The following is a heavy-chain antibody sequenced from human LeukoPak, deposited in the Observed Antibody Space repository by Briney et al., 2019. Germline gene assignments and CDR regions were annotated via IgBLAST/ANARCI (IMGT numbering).Heavy chain of an antibody. V-gene: IGHV4-34*01. D-gene: IGHD3-22*01. Sequence: PSETLSLTCAVYGGSFSGYYWRWIRQPPGKGLEWIGEINHSGSTNYNPSLKSRVTISVDTSKNQFSLKLSSVTAADTAVYYCARGADVIVVARAEYFQHWGQGTLVTVSS. CDR1: GGSFSGYY. J-gene: IGHJ1*01. CDR3: ARGADVIVVARAEYFQH. CDR2: INHSGST.